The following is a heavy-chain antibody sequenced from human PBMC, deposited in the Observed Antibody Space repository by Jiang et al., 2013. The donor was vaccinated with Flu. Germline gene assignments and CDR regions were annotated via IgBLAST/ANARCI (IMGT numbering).Heavy chain of an antibody. CDR3: ARGSDSYVSWSGYSPLDY. J-gene: IGHJ4*02. CDR2: LIPLLESP. V-gene: IGHV1-69*08. CDR1: GDDFARYT. D-gene: IGHD3-3*01. Sequence: GAEVKKPGSSVKVSCLASGDDFARYTFSWVRQAPGQGLEWMGRLIPLLESPGYAQKFQGRLTISADPSTRTAFMELRGLTSEDTAVYYCARGSDSYVSWSGYSPLDYWGQGTLVTVSS.